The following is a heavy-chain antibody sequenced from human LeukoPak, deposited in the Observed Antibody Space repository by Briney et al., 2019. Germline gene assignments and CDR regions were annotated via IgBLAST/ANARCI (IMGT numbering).Heavy chain of an antibody. CDR2: IYYSGST. CDR3: ARHSPYCSGGSCAFFDL. Sequence: SETLSLTCTVSGGSISSYYWSWIRQPPGKGLEWIGYIYYSGSTNYNPSLKSRVTISVDTSKNQFSLKLSSVTAADTAVYYCARHSPYCSGGSCAFFDLWGRGTLVTVSS. D-gene: IGHD2-15*01. CDR1: GGSISSYY. J-gene: IGHJ2*01. V-gene: IGHV4-59*08.